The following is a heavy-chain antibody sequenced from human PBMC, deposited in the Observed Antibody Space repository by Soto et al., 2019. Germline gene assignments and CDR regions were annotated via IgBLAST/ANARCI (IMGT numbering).Heavy chain of an antibody. Sequence: ASVKVSCKASGYTFTASYIHWVRQAPGQGFEWMGWINPKRGDINYAQKFQAWVTMTRDTSISTAYMELSRLRSDDTAVYYCARVAWGFNTRLDVGGQGTLVTVSS. J-gene: IGHJ6*02. D-gene: IGHD3-10*01. CDR2: INPKRGDI. CDR3: ARVAWGFNTRLDV. V-gene: IGHV1-2*04. CDR1: GYTFTASY.